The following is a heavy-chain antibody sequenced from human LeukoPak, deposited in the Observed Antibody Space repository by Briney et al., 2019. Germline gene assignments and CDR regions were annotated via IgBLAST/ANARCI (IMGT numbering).Heavy chain of an antibody. D-gene: IGHD3-10*01. J-gene: IGHJ5*02. Sequence: SETLSLTCTVSGDSISSDSYYWGWIRQPPGKGLEWIGTIYYSGSTYYNPSLESRVTMSLDTSNNQFSLKLSSVSAADTAVYYCARREGWFGDYNWFDPWGQGTPVTVSS. CDR3: ARREGWFGDYNWFDP. CDR2: IYYSGST. V-gene: IGHV4-39*07. CDR1: GDSISSDSYY.